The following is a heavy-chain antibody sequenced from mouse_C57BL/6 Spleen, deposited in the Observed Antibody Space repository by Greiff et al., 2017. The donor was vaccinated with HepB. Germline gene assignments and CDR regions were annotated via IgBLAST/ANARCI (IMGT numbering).Heavy chain of an antibody. J-gene: IGHJ2*01. CDR1: GFNIKNTY. V-gene: IGHV14-3*01. CDR3: ARGRYYYDKNCFDY. D-gene: IGHD2-4*01. CDR2: IDPANGNT. Sequence: EVQLQQSVAELVRPGASVKLSCTASGFNIKNTYMHWVKQRPEQGLEWIGWIDPANGNTKYAPKFQGKATITADTSSNTAALPLSSLTSEDTSIYYCARGRYYYDKNCFDYWGQGTTLTVSS.